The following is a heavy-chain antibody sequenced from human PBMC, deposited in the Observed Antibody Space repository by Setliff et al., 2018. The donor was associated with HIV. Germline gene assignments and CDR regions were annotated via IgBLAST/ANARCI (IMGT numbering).Heavy chain of an antibody. J-gene: IGHJ4*02. D-gene: IGHD6-13*01. CDR3: ARGGRRSTWYLRGWYFDY. Sequence: SETLSLTSAVKGGSYSAYYWSWIRQSPGKGLEWIGDISHSGDTTYNPSLRGRVTIPEDVSKKQFYLSLTSLTAAATAVYYCARGGRRSTWYLRGWYFDYWGQGTLVTVSS. CDR2: ISHSGDT. V-gene: IGHV4-34*01. CDR1: GGSYSAYY.